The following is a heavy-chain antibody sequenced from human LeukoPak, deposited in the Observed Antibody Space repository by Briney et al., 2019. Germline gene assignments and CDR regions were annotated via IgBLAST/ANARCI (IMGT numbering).Heavy chain of an antibody. CDR3: ARDPLGMDV. Sequence: PGGSLRLSCAASGFTFSTYEMNWVRQAPGKGLEWVSYISTSGDTTYYAHSVEGRFTISRDNAKNSLYLQMNSLRVEDTGVYYRARDPLGMDVWGQGTTVTVSS. CDR1: GFTFSTYE. J-gene: IGHJ6*02. V-gene: IGHV3-48*03. CDR2: ISTSGDTT.